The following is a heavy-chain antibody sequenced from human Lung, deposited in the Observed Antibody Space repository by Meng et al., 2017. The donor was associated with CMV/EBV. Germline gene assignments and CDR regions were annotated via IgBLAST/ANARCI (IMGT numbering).Heavy chain of an antibody. Sequence: QVQLRESGPALGKPSAPLSLTCAFSGDSITNHNWWAWVRQPPGKGLEWIGEIPHRGSSAYNPSLKSRVSMSIDKSKNQFSLKLTSVTAADTAVYHCLRRSGGSVWGQGTLVTVSS. D-gene: IGHD3-10*01. CDR3: LRRSGGSV. J-gene: IGHJ1*01. V-gene: IGHV4-4*02. CDR2: IPHRGSS. CDR1: GDSITNHNW.